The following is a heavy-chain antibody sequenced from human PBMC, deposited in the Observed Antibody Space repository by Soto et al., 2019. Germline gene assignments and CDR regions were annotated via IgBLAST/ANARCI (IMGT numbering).Heavy chain of an antibody. J-gene: IGHJ3*02. Sequence: ASVKVSCKASGFTFTSSAMQWVRQARGQRLEWIGWNVVGSGNTNYAQKFQERVTITRDMSTSTAYMVLSSLRSEYAAVYYCAADGPLYCSGGSCYPGDAFDIWGQGTMVTVSS. CDR2: NVVGSGNT. CDR1: GFTFTSSA. V-gene: IGHV1-58*02. CDR3: AADGPLYCSGGSCYPGDAFDI. D-gene: IGHD2-15*01.